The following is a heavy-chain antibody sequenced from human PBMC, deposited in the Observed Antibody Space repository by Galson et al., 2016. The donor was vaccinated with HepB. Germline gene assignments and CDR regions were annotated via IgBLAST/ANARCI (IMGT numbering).Heavy chain of an antibody. D-gene: IGHD2-8*02. CDR1: GFPFSSYD. J-gene: IGHJ5*02. CDR3: ARGGLGYCTGGGCTPFDP. Sequence: SLRLSCAASGFPFSSYDMHWVRQSTGKGLEWVSGIGTAGDTFYAGSVKGRFNISRENAENSLYLQMNSLRVGDTAVYYCARGGLGYCTGGGCTPFDPGGQGTLVTVSS. V-gene: IGHV3-13*01. CDR2: IGTAGDT.